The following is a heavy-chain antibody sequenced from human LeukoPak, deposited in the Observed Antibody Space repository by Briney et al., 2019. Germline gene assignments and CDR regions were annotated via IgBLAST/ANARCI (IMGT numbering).Heavy chain of an antibody. CDR2: INSGSSTI. J-gene: IGHJ4*02. CDR3: ARFAAYDRSGFDY. Sequence: GGSLRLSCAASEFTFSSHSMNWVRQAPGKGLEWVSYINSGSSTIYYADSVKGRFTISRDNAKNSLYLQMNSLSAEDTAVYYCARFAAYDRSGFDYWGQGALVTVSS. CDR1: EFTFSSHS. V-gene: IGHV3-48*04. D-gene: IGHD3-22*01.